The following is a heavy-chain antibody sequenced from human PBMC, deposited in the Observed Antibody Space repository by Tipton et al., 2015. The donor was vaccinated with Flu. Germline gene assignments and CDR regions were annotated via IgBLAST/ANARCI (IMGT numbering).Heavy chain of an antibody. CDR2: IYHSGTT. Sequence: TLSLTCSVSGASISSGGYSWSWIRQPPGKGLEWVGYIYHSGTTYYNPSLKSRVIISGDRSKNQFSLKLSSVTAADTAVYYCARGPLLDLWGRGTLVTVSS. D-gene: IGHD5/OR15-5a*01. CDR3: ARGPLLDL. J-gene: IGHJ2*01. CDR1: GASISSGGYS. V-gene: IGHV4-30-2*01.